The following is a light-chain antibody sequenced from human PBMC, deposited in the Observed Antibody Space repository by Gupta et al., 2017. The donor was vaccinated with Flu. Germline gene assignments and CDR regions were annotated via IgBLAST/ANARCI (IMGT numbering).Light chain of an antibody. V-gene: IGLV4-69*01. J-gene: IGLJ3*02. CDR2: VDRDGGH. Sequence: VTTTCTPSSGANGGAIALHQHHPGMGPRFLMQVDRDGGHNRGDGTPARFSASSSGAARNLTISRLQSEDEADYYCQTWGTDIQVFGGGTKLTVL. CDR1: SGANGGA. CDR3: QTWGTDIQV.